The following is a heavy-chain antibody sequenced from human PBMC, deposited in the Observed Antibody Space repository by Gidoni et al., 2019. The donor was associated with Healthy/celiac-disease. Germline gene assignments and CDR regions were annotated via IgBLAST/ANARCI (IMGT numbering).Heavy chain of an antibody. CDR1: GFTFSSYA. J-gene: IGHJ6*02. V-gene: IGHV3-30-3*01. Sequence: QVPLVESGGGVVQPGSSLSLSCAASGFTFSSYAMHWVRQAPGKGLEWVAVISYDGSNKYYADSVKGRFTISRDKSKNTLYLQMNSLRAEDTAVYYCARVGMDVWGQGTRSPSP. CDR2: ISYDGSNK. CDR3: ARVGMDV.